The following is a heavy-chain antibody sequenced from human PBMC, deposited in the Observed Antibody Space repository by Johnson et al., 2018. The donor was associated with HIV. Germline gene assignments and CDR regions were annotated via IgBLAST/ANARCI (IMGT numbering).Heavy chain of an antibody. CDR2: ISWNSGSI. CDR3: AKDIGPRMGPDAFDI. CDR1: GFTFDDYG. D-gene: IGHD6-6*01. J-gene: IGHJ3*02. Sequence: VQLVESGGGVVRPGGSLRLSCAASGFTFDDYGMSWVRQAPGKGLEWVSGISWNSGSIGYADSVKGRFTISRDNAKNSLYLQMNSLRAEDTALYYCAKDIGPRMGPDAFDIWGQGTMVTVSS. V-gene: IGHV3-20*04.